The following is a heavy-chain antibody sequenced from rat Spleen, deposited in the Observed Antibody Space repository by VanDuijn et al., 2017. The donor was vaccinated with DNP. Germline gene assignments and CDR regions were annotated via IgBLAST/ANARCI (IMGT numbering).Heavy chain of an antibody. CDR1: GFTFSSYY. J-gene: IGHJ4*01. V-gene: IGHV5-25*01. D-gene: IGHD1-2*01. CDR2: ISGGGSTT. CDR3: TTHGSIATISTGAMDV. Sequence: EVQLVESGGGLVQPGRSMKLSCTASGFTFSSYYMAWVRQAPTKGLEWVASISGGGSTTYFRDSVKGRFTISRDNAKSTLYLQMDSLRSEDTATYYCTTHGSIATISTGAMDVWGQGTSVTVSS.